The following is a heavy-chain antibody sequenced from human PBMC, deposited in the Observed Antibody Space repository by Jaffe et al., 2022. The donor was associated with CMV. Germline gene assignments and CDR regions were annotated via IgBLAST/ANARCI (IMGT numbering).Heavy chain of an antibody. Sequence: EVQLVESGGGLVKPGGSLRLSCAASGFTFSSYSMNWVRQAPGKGLEWVSSISSSSSYIYYADSVKGRFTISRDNAKNSLYLQMNSLRAEDTAVYYCARDDPRYYYYGMDVWGQGTTVTVSS. V-gene: IGHV3-21*01. J-gene: IGHJ6*02. CDR2: ISSSSSYI. CDR1: GFTFSSYS. CDR3: ARDDPRYYYYGMDV.